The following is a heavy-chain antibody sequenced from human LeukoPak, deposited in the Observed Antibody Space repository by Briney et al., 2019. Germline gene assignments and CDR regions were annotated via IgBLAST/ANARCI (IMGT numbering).Heavy chain of an antibody. Sequence: GGSLRLSCAASGFTFDDYGMTWVRQAPGKGLEWVSGINWNGDSTGYADSVKGRFTISRDNAKNSLYLQMNSLRAEDTTVYYCARAFKVPSWYFDLWGRGTLVTVSS. CDR1: GFTFDDYG. J-gene: IGHJ2*01. V-gene: IGHV3-20*04. CDR3: ARAFKVPSWYFDL. CDR2: INWNGDST.